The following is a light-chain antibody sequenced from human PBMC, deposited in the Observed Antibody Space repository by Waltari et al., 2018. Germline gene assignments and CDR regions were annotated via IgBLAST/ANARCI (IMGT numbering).Light chain of an antibody. CDR2: SHT. Sequence: QSVLTQPPSVSGAPGQRVTISCTGGSSNIGTGYDVHWYQQHPGTAPKLLIYSHTHRPYGVPERFSGSKSGTSASLAITGLQAEDEADYYCQSYDSSLAGYVFGTGTKVTVL. V-gene: IGLV1-40*01. CDR3: QSYDSSLAGYV. J-gene: IGLJ1*01. CDR1: SSNIGTGYD.